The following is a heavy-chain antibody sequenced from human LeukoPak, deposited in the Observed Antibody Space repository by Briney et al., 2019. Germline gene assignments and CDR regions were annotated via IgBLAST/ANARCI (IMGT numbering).Heavy chain of an antibody. CDR1: GFTFSSYS. J-gene: IGHJ6*02. Sequence: PGGSLRLSCAASGFTFSSYSINWVRQAPGKGLEWVSYISSSSSTIYYADSVKGRFTISRDNAKNSLYLQMNSLGDEDTAVYYCARGRTWIQLWSRHDGMDVWGQGTTVTVSS. CDR3: ARGRTWIQLWSRHDGMDV. V-gene: IGHV3-48*02. CDR2: ISSSSSTI. D-gene: IGHD5-18*01.